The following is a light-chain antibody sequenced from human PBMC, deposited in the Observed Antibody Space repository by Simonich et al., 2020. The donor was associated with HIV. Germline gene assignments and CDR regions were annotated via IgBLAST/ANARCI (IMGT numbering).Light chain of an antibody. CDR3: QQYYGTPT. CDR1: QSISSY. J-gene: IGKJ2*01. Sequence: DIQMTQSPSSLSASVGDRVTITCRASQSISSYLNWYQQKPGKAPKLLIYAASSLQSGVPSRFSGSGSGTDFTLTIISLQPEDFATYYCQQYYGTPTFGQGTKLEIK. V-gene: IGKV1-39*01. CDR2: AAS.